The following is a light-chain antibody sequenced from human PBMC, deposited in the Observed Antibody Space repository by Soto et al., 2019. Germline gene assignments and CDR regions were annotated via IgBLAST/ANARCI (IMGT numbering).Light chain of an antibody. J-gene: IGKJ1*01. Sequence: EIVLTQSPGTLSLSPGERATLSCRASQSVSSSYLAWYQQKPGQAPRLLIYGPSSRATGIPDRFSGSGSGTDFTLTISRLEPEDFAVYYCQQYGSSPRTFGKGTKVEIK. CDR3: QQYGSSPRT. V-gene: IGKV3-20*01. CDR2: GPS. CDR1: QSVSSSY.